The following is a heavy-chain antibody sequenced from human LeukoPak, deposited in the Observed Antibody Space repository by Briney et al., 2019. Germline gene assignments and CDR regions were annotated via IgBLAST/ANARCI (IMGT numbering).Heavy chain of an antibody. V-gene: IGHV3-7*02. Sequence: PGGSLRLSCAASGFTFSSYWMTWVRQAPGKGLEWVANIKQDGSDKYYVDSVKGRFTISRDNAKNSLYLQINSLRAEDTAVYYCAKGSDFDYWGQGTLVTVSS. CDR1: GFTFSSYW. CDR2: IKQDGSDK. J-gene: IGHJ4*02. CDR3: AKGSDFDY. D-gene: IGHD1-26*01.